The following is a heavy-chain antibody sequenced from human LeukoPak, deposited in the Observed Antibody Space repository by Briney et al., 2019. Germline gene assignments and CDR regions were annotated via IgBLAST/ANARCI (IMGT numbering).Heavy chain of an antibody. Sequence: ASVKVSCKASGYTFTSYDINWVRQATGQGLEWMGWMNPNSGNTGYAQKFQGRVTMTRDTSTSTVYMELSSLRSEDTAVYYCAREKTAMVAFDIWGQGTMVTVSS. CDR1: GYTFTSYD. J-gene: IGHJ3*02. V-gene: IGHV1-8*01. D-gene: IGHD5-18*01. CDR2: MNPNSGNT. CDR3: AREKTAMVAFDI.